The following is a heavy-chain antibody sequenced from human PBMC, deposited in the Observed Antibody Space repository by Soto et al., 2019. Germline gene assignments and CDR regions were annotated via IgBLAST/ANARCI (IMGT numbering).Heavy chain of an antibody. D-gene: IGHD5-12*01. J-gene: IGHJ4*02. CDR1: GGTFSSYT. Sequence: QVQLVQSGAEVKKPGSSVKVSCKASGGTFSSYTISWVRQAPGQGLEWMGRIIPILGIANYAQKFQGRVTITADKSTSTAYMELSSLRSEDTAVYYCSTLRQGVVATFPYWGQGTLVTVSS. CDR2: IIPILGIA. V-gene: IGHV1-69*02. CDR3: STLRQGVVATFPY.